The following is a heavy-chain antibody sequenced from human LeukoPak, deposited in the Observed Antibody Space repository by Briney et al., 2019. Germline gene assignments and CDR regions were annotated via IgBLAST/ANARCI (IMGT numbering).Heavy chain of an antibody. D-gene: IGHD5-18*01. CDR3: ARPRGYSYGYLVY. CDR2: INHSGST. J-gene: IGHJ4*02. Sequence: PSETLSLTCAVYGGSFSGYYWSWIRQPPGKGLEWIGEINHSGSTNYNPSLKSRVTISVDTSKNQFSLKLSSVTAADTAVYYCARPRGYSYGYLVYWGQGTLVTVSS. V-gene: IGHV4-34*01. CDR1: GGSFSGYY.